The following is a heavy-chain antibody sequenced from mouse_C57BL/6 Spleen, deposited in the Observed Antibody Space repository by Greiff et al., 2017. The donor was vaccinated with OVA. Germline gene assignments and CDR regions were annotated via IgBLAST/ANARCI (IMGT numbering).Heavy chain of an antibody. D-gene: IGHD1-1*01. CDR2: ISDGGSYT. CDR1: GFTFSSYA. J-gene: IGHJ2*01. CDR3: ARRSSYPYYFDY. Sequence: EVKLMESGGGLVKPGGSLKLSCAASGFTFSSYAMSWVRQTPEKRLEWVATISDGGSYTYYPDNVKGRFTISRDNAKNNLYLQMSHLKSEDTAMYYCARRSSYPYYFDYWGQGTTLTVSS. V-gene: IGHV5-4*03.